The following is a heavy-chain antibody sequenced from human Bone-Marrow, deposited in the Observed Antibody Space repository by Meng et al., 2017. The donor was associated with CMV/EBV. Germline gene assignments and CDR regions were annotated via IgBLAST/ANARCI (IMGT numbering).Heavy chain of an antibody. V-gene: IGHV3-30*04. J-gene: IGHJ4*02. CDR1: GFTFSSYA. Sequence: GGSLRLSCAASGFTFSSYAMHWVRQAPGKGLEWVAVISYDGSNKYYADSVKGRFTISRDNSKNTLYLQMNSLRAEDTAVYYCARTRVRFLEWPPQDDWGQGTLVTVSS. CDR3: ARTRVRFLEWPPQDD. D-gene: IGHD3-3*01. CDR2: ISYDGSNK.